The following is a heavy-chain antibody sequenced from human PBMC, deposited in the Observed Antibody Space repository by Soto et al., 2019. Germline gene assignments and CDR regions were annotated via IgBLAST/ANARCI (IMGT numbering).Heavy chain of an antibody. CDR1: RDTFTSYY. CDR3: ARSSGGNFGIIIAGTNWFAT. J-gene: IGHJ5*02. Sequence: ASVKVSCKAPRDTFTSYYINWVRQAPGQGLEWMGVINPHGGSTAYAQKFKGRVTLTRDTSASTVYMEVSSLTSEDTAMYYCARSSGGNFGIIIAGTNWFATWGQGILVTVSS. CDR2: INPHGGST. D-gene: IGHD1-26*01. V-gene: IGHV1-46*01.